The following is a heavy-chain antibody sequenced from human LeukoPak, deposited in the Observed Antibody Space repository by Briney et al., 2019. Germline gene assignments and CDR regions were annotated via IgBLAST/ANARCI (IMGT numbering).Heavy chain of an antibody. CDR2: IYYSGST. D-gene: IGHD2-2*01. CDR3: ARDRRGVPAVDY. J-gene: IGHJ4*02. Sequence: NASETLSLTCTVSGGSVSSGSYYWSWIRQPPGKGLEWIGYIYYSGSTNYNPSLKSRVTISVDTSKNQFSLKLSSVTAADTAVYYCARDRRGVPAVDYWGQGTLVTVSS. CDR1: GGSVSSGSYY. V-gene: IGHV4-61*01.